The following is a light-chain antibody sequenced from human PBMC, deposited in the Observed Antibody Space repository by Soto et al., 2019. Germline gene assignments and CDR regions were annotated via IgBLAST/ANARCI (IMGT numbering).Light chain of an antibody. CDR3: CSYAGSYNYV. Sequence: QSALTQPPSASGSPGQSVTISCTGTSSDVGAYIFVSWYQQHPGKAPKLMVYDVNRRPPGVPDRFSGSKSGNTASLTISGLQAEDEADYYCCSYAGSYNYVFGTGTKLTVL. J-gene: IGLJ1*01. V-gene: IGLV2-8*01. CDR2: DVN. CDR1: SSDVGAYIF.